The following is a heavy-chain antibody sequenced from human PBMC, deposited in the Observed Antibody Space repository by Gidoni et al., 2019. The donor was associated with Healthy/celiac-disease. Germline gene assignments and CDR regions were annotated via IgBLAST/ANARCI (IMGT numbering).Heavy chain of an antibody. Sequence: QVQLVQSGAEVKKPGASVKVSCKASGYTFTSYAMHWVRQAPGQRLEWMGWINAGNGNTKYSQNFQGRVTITRDTSASTAYMELSSLRSEDTAVYYCARMSVVAATPLAFDIWGQGTMVTVSS. CDR3: ARMSVVAATPLAFDI. D-gene: IGHD2-15*01. CDR2: INAGNGNT. V-gene: IGHV1-3*01. J-gene: IGHJ3*02. CDR1: GYTFTSYA.